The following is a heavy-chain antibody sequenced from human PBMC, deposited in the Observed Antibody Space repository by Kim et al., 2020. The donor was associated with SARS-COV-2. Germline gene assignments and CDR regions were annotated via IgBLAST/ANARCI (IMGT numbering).Heavy chain of an antibody. Sequence: NAGNPTYAQGFTGRFVFSLDTSVSTAYLQISSLKAEDTAVYYCARNGVGATDYWGQGTLVTVSS. CDR3: ARNGVGATDY. D-gene: IGHD1-26*01. V-gene: IGHV7-4-1*02. J-gene: IGHJ4*02. CDR2: NAGNP.